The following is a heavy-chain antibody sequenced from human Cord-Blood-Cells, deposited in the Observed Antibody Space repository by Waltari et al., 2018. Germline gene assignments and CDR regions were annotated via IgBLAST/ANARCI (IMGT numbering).Heavy chain of an antibody. CDR2: INPNSGGT. D-gene: IGHD6-13*01. J-gene: IGHJ5*02. Sequence: QVQLVQSGAEVKKPGASVKVSCKASGYTFTGYYMHWLRQAPGQGLEWMGWINPNSGGTNYAQKFQGWVTMTRDTSISTAYMELSRLRSDDTAVYYCARSSYSSSWYWFDPWGQGTLVTVSS. V-gene: IGHV1-2*04. CDR3: ARSSYSSSWYWFDP. CDR1: GYTFTGYY.